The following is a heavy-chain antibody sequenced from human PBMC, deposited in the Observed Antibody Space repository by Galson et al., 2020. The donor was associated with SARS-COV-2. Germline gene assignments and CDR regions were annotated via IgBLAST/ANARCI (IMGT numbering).Heavy chain of an antibody. V-gene: IGHV3-48*03. CDR3: ARWGCSGGSCFAGAYFDH. Sequence: GESLKISCAVSGFTVSSYEMNWVRQAPGKGLEWLSYITNRGSTIHYADSVKGRFTISRDNAKNSLILELNSLRAEDTAIYYCARWGCSGGSCFAGAYFDHWGQGTRVTVSS. CDR2: ITNRGSTI. J-gene: IGHJ4*02. D-gene: IGHD2-15*01. CDR1: GFTVSSYE.